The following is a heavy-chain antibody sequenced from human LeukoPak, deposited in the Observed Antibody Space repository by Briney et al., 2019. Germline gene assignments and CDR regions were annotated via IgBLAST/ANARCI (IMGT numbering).Heavy chain of an antibody. V-gene: IGHV4-31*03. CDR2: IYYSGST. D-gene: IGHD4-17*01. Sequence: SQTLSLTCTVSGGSISSGGYYWSWIRQHPGKGLEWIGYIYYSGSTYYNPSLKSRVTISVDTSKNQFSLKLSSVTAADTAVYYCARAEEAVTTFLENYWYFDLWGRGTLVTVSS. CDR1: GGSISSGGYY. J-gene: IGHJ2*01. CDR3: ARAEEAVTTFLENYWYFDL.